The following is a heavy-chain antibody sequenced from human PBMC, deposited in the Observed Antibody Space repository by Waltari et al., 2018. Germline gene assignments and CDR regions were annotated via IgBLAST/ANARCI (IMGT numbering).Heavy chain of an antibody. CDR2: ISGSGGST. CDR3: AKSDLDSSGWPYFDY. D-gene: IGHD6-19*01. J-gene: IGHJ4*02. V-gene: IGHV3-23*01. CDR1: GFTFSSYA. Sequence: EVQLLESGGGLVQPGGSLRLSCAASGFTFSSYAMSWVRPAPGKWLEWVSAISGSGGSTYYADSVKGRFTISRDNSKNTLYLQMNSLRAEDTAVYYCAKSDLDSSGWPYFDYWGQGTLVTVSS.